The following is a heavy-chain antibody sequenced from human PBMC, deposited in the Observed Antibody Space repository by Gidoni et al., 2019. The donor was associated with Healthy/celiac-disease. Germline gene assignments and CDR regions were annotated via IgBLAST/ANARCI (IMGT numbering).Heavy chain of an antibody. V-gene: IGHV1-18*01. CDR3: ARAGVAAAGTVSYYYYYMDV. D-gene: IGHD6-13*01. Sequence: QVQLVQSGAEVKKRGASVKVSCKASGYTFTSDGISWVRQAPGQGLEWMGWLSAYNGNTNYAQKLQGRVTMTTDTSTSTAYMELRSLRSDDTAVYYCARAGVAAAGTVSYYYYYMDVWGKGTTVTVSS. CDR2: LSAYNGNT. CDR1: GYTFTSDG. J-gene: IGHJ6*03.